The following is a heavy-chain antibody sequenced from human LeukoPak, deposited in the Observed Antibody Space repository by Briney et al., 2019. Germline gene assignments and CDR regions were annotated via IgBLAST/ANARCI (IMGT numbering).Heavy chain of an antibody. CDR3: ARPRSRCYY. V-gene: IGHV3-7*01. CDR2: IKEDGSEN. CDR1: GFTFSSYC. Sequence: GGSLRLSCAASGFTFSSYCMSWVRQPPGKGLEWVATIKEDGSENNYVDSAQDRFTISRDNAKNSLYLQMKSLRAEDTDVYYYARPRSRCYYWGQGTLVTVSA. J-gene: IGHJ4*02.